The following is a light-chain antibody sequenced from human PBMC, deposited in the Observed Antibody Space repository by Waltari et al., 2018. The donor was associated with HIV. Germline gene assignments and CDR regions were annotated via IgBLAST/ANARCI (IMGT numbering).Light chain of an antibody. V-gene: IGKV1-27*01. CDR2: AAS. CDR3: QKYSNAPFS. Sequence: DIQMTQSPSSLSASVGDRVTISCRASQGISNYLAWYQQKPGKPPKLLIYAASTLQLGVASRFNGSGTGTDFTLTISGMRPEDFATYYCQKYSNAPFSFGPGTTVDIK. CDR1: QGISNY. J-gene: IGKJ3*01.